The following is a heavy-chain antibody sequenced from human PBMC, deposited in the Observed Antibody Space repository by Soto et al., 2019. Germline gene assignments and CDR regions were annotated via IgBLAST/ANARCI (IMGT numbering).Heavy chain of an antibody. D-gene: IGHD4-17*01. V-gene: IGHV4-30-2*01. Sequence: TLSLTCAVSGGSISSGGYSWSWIRQPPGKGLEWIGYIYHSGSTYYNPSLKSRVTISVDRSKNQFSLKLSSVTAADTAVYYCSRAMTTVTTIDYWSQGTLVTVSS. CDR2: IYHSGST. J-gene: IGHJ4*02. CDR3: SRAMTTVTTIDY. CDR1: GGSISSGGYS.